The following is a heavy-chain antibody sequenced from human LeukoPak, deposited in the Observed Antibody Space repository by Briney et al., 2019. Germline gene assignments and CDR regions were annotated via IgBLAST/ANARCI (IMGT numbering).Heavy chain of an antibody. V-gene: IGHV3-74*01. CDR1: GFTFSSYW. Sequence: GGSLRLSCAASGFTFSSYWMHWVRQAPGKGLVWVSRINSDGSSTSYADSVKGRFTISRDNAKNTLYLQMNSLRAKDTAVYHCARGVGYCSSTSCYWWFDPWGQGTLVTVSS. CDR2: INSDGSST. D-gene: IGHD2-2*01. CDR3: ARGVGYCSSTSCYWWFDP. J-gene: IGHJ5*02.